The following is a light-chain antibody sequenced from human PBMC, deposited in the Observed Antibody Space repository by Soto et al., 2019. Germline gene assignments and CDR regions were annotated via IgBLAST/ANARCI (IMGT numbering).Light chain of an antibody. J-gene: IGKJ2*01. V-gene: IGKV3-20*01. Sequence: IVLTQSPGTLSLSPGERATLSCRASQSVSSSYLAWYQQKPGQAPRLLIYGASGRATGIPDRFSGSGSGTDFALTISRLEPEDFALYYCQQYGSSPGYTFGQGTKLEIK. CDR3: QQYGSSPGYT. CDR2: GAS. CDR1: QSVSSSY.